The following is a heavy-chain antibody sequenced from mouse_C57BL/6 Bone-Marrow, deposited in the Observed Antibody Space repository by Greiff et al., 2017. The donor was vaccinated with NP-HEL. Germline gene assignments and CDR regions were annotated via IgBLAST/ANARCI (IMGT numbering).Heavy chain of an antibody. V-gene: IGHV5-2*01. CDR2: INSDGGST. CDR1: EYEFPSHD. Sequence: EVQVVESGGGLVQPGESLKLSCESNEYEFPSHDMSWVRKTPEKRLELVAAINSDGGSTYYPDTMERRFILSRDNTKKTLYLQMSSLRSEDTALYYCARHKNYGSSYGYFDVWGTGTTVTVSS. D-gene: IGHD1-1*01. J-gene: IGHJ1*03. CDR3: ARHKNYGSSYGYFDV.